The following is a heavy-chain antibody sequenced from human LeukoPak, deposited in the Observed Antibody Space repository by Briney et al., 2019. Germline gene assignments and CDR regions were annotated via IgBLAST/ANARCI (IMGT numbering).Heavy chain of an antibody. CDR2: IKQDGSEK. D-gene: IGHD4-17*01. V-gene: IGHV3-7*01. Sequence: GGSLRLSCAASGFTFGSYWMSWVRQAPGKGLEWVANIKQDGSEKYYVDSVKGRFTISRDNAKNSLYLQMNSLRAEDTAVYYCARERRPTVLYFDYWGQGTLVTVSS. CDR1: GFTFGSYW. CDR3: ARERRPTVLYFDY. J-gene: IGHJ4*02.